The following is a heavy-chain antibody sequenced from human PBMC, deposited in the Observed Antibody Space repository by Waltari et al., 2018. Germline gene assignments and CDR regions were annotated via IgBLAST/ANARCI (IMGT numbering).Heavy chain of an antibody. CDR1: GFTFSSYW. CDR3: ARDSGRFYVDY. CDR2: INPDGSER. D-gene: IGHD1-26*01. J-gene: IGHJ4*02. V-gene: IGHV3-7*01. Sequence: EVQLVESGGGLVQPGGSLILSCGASGFTFSSYWMTWVRQAPGKGLEWVANINPDGSERYYVDSVKGRFTISRDNAKNSLYLQVNSLGAEDTAIYYCARDSGRFYVDYWGQGTLLTVSS.